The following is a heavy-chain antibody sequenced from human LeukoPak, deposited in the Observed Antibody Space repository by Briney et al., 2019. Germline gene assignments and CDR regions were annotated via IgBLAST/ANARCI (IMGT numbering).Heavy chain of an antibody. CDR3: ARGGGWFDP. Sequence: GGSLRLSCAASGFSFSSDSMTWVRQAPGKGLEWVSYISSSSSTIQYADSVKGRFTVSRDNAKNSLFLQMNSLRAEDTAVYYCARGGGWFDPWGQGTLVTVSS. CDR2: ISSSSSTI. J-gene: IGHJ5*02. CDR1: GFSFSSDS. D-gene: IGHD3-16*01. V-gene: IGHV3-48*04.